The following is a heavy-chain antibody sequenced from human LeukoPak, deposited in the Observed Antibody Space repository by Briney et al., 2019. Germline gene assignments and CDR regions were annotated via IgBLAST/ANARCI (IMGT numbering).Heavy chain of an antibody. J-gene: IGHJ3*02. CDR3: ARDRDSSRTFDI. Sequence: GGSLRLSCAASGFTFSSYEMNWVRQAPGKGLEWVSYISSSGSTIYYADSVKGRFTISRDNAKNSLYLQMNSLRAEDTAVYYCARDRDSSRTFDIWGQGTMVTVSS. CDR2: ISSSGSTI. D-gene: IGHD6-13*01. CDR1: GFTFSSYE. V-gene: IGHV3-48*03.